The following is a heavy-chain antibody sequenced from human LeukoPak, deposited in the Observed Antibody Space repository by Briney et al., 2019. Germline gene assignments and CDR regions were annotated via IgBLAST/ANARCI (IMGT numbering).Heavy chain of an antibody. CDR3: ARSNGEYQLLYWFDP. CDR2: IIPIFGTA. Sequence: GASVKVSCKASGYTFTSYDISWVRQGPGQGLEWMGGIIPIFGTANYAQKFQGRVTITTDESTSTAYMELSSLRSEDTAVYYCARSNGEYQLLYWFDPWGQGTLVTVSS. V-gene: IGHV1-69*05. J-gene: IGHJ5*02. CDR1: GYTFTSYD. D-gene: IGHD2-2*01.